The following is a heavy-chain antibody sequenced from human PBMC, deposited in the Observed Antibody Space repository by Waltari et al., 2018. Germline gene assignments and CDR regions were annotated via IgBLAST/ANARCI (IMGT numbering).Heavy chain of an antibody. J-gene: IGHJ5*02. V-gene: IGHV1-46*01. D-gene: IGHD3-10*01. Sequence: QVQLVQSGAEVKKPGASVKVSCKASGYTFTSYYMHWVRQAPGQGLEWMGISNPSGVSTSYAQKFPGRVTMTRDTSTSTVYMELSSLRSEDTAVYYCARDRFTMVRGVINWFDPWGQGTLVTVSS. CDR1: GYTFTSYY. CDR3: ARDRFTMVRGVINWFDP. CDR2: SNPSGVST.